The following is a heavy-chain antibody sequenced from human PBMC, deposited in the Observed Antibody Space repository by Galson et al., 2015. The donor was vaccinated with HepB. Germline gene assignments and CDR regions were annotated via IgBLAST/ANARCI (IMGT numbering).Heavy chain of an antibody. CDR3: ARGALVVVVGATQNNWFGL. J-gene: IGHJ5*02. V-gene: IGHV1-18*01. Sequence: SVKVSCKASGYTFSTYSITWVRQAPGQGLEWMGWIITYNHYTSYAQKLQGRDTMTTATSTSSAFMELRSLRSDDTAVYYCARGALVVVVGATQNNWFGLWGQGTLVTVSS. D-gene: IGHD2-15*01. CDR2: IITYNHYT. CDR1: GYTFSTYS.